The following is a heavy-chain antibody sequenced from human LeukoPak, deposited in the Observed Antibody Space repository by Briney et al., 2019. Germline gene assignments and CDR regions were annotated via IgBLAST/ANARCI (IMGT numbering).Heavy chain of an antibody. J-gene: IGHJ6*03. CDR2: ISSSSSYI. D-gene: IGHD3-22*01. CDR3: ARGLFYYHLNYYMDV. Sequence: GGSLRLSCAASGFTFSSYSMNWVRQAPGKGLEWVSSISSSSSYIYYADSVKGRFTISRDNAKNSLYLQMNSLRAEDTAVYYCARGLFYYHLNYYMDVWGKGTTVTISS. V-gene: IGHV3-21*01. CDR1: GFTFSSYS.